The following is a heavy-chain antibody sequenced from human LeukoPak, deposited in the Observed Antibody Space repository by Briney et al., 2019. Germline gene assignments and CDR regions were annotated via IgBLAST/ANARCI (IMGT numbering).Heavy chain of an antibody. D-gene: IGHD3-22*01. V-gene: IGHV1-18*01. CDR1: GYTFTNYH. CDR3: TRAPPGMTMMTDY. J-gene: IGHJ4*02. CDR2: VSTNDGNT. Sequence: ASVRVSCKASGYTFTNYHIAWVRQAPGQGLEWMGWVSTNDGNTVYAQRLQGRVTMTTDSSTSVAYMELRSLTSDDTAVYYCTRAPPGMTMMTDYWGQGTLVTVSS.